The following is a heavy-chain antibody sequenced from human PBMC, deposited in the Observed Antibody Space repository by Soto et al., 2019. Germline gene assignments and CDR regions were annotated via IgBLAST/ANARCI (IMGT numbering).Heavy chain of an antibody. Sequence: QVQLVESGGGVVQPGRSLGLSCEASGFTFSNYGMHWVRQAPGKGLEWVAVIWNDGASRYFADSVKGRFTISRDNSKNTLFLHMNNLRAEDTAVYYCARPDIVAAIGGALDCWGQGTLVTVSS. CDR2: IWNDGASR. CDR1: GFTFSNYG. V-gene: IGHV3-33*01. D-gene: IGHD5-12*01. J-gene: IGHJ4*02. CDR3: ARPDIVAAIGGALDC.